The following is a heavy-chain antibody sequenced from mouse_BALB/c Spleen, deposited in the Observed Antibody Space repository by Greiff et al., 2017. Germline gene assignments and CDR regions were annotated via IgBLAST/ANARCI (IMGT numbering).Heavy chain of an antibody. D-gene: IGHD4-1*01. V-gene: IGHV5-6-3*01. J-gene: IGHJ3*01. CDR2: INSNGGST. CDR3: AREDWAWFAY. CDR1: GFTFSSYG. Sequence: EVQVVESGGGLVQPGGSLKLSCAASGFTFSSYGMSWVRQTPDKRLELVATINSNGGSTYYPDSVKGRFTISRDNAKNTLYLQMSSLKSEDTAMYYCAREDWAWFAYWGQGTLVTVSA.